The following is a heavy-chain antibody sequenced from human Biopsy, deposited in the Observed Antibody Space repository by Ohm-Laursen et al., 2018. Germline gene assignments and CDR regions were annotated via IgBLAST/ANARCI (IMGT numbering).Heavy chain of an antibody. Sequence: SDTLSLTCTVSGASMTGYFWTWVRQPAGKGLQWIGHIYTIGDTTYNPSLKSRVTMSLDTSMNHLSLRLTSVTAADTAVYYCARHAPSYSGSYWRYFDLWGRGTLVTVSS. CDR2: IYTIGDT. CDR1: GASMTGYF. V-gene: IGHV4-4*07. J-gene: IGHJ2*01. CDR3: ARHAPSYSGSYWRYFDL. D-gene: IGHD1-26*01.